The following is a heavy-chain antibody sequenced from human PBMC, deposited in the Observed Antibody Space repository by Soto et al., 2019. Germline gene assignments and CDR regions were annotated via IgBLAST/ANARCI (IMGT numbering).Heavy chain of an antibody. CDR3: ATVVYDFWSGQRTKWFDP. Sequence: VASVKVSCKVSGYTLTELSMHWVRQAPGKGLEWMGGFDPEDGETIYAQKFQGRVTMTEDTSTDTAYMELSSLRSEDTAVYYCATVVYDFWSGQRTKWFDPWGQGTLVTVSS. V-gene: IGHV1-24*01. J-gene: IGHJ5*02. D-gene: IGHD3-3*01. CDR1: GYTLTELS. CDR2: FDPEDGET.